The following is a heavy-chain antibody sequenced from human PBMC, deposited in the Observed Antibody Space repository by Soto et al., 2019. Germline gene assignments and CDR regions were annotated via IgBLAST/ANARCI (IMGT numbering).Heavy chain of an antibody. Sequence: QVPLVQSGAEVKKPGASVKVSCKASGYTFTSYGISWVRQAPGQGLEWMGWISAYNGNTNYAQKLQGRVTMTTDTSTSTAYMELRSLRSDDTAVYYCALGYCSSTSCYTIDYYYYYGMDVWGQGTTVTVSS. J-gene: IGHJ6*02. CDR2: ISAYNGNT. V-gene: IGHV1-18*04. D-gene: IGHD2-2*02. CDR3: ALGYCSSTSCYTIDYYYYYGMDV. CDR1: GYTFTSYG.